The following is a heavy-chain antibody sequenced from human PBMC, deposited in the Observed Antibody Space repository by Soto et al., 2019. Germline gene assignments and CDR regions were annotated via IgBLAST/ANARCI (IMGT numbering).Heavy chain of an antibody. D-gene: IGHD2-2*02. Sequence: DVQLVESGGGLVKPGGSLRLSCTVSGFTFSNYTMDWVRQAPGKGLEWVSSISTGSNYIYYADSVKGRFTISRDNAKNSLYVQMNSLRAEDTAVFYCARGIYCTIDSCYTGYYYMDVWGKGTTVTVSS. V-gene: IGHV3-21*01. CDR2: ISTGSNYI. CDR1: GFTFSNYT. CDR3: ARGIYCTIDSCYTGYYYMDV. J-gene: IGHJ6*03.